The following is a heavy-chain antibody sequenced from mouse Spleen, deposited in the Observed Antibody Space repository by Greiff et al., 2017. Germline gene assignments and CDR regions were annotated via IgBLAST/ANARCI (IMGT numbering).Heavy chain of an antibody. CDR2: IYPGDGDT. Sequence: QVQLKQSGPELVKPGASVKLSCKASGYAFSSSWMNWVKQRPGKGLEWIGRIYPGDGDTNYNGKFKGKATLTADKSSSTAYMQLSSLTSEDSAVYFGATPGTYDFDYWGQGTTLTVSS. J-gene: IGHJ2*01. CDR1: GYAFSSSW. D-gene: IGHD4-1*01. CDR3: ATPGTYDFDY. V-gene: IGHV1-82*01.